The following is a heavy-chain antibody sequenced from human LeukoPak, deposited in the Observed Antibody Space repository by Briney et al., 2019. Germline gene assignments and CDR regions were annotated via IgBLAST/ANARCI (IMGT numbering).Heavy chain of an antibody. J-gene: IGHJ4*02. CDR2: IYYSGST. Sequence: SETLSLTCTVSGGSISSGGYYWSWIRQHPGKGLEWIGYIYYSGSTYYNPSLKSRVTISVDTSKNQFSLKLSSVTAADTAVYYCARHESGGNFFDYWGQGTLVTVSS. D-gene: IGHD4-23*01. V-gene: IGHV4-31*03. CDR3: ARHESGGNFFDY. CDR1: GGSISSGGYY.